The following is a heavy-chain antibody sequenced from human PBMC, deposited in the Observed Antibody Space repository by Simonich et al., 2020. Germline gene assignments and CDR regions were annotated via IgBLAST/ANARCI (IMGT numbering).Heavy chain of an antibody. J-gene: IGHJ2*01. V-gene: IGHV3-21*01. CDR2: ISSSRSYI. D-gene: IGHD2-2*01. Sequence: EVQLVESGGGLVKPGGSLRLSCAASGFTFSSYSMNWVRQAPGKGLGWVSSISSSRSYIYYADSVKGRFTISRDNAKNSLYLQMNSLRAEDTALYYCARGSTENWYFDLWGRGTLVTVSS. CDR1: GFTFSSYS. CDR3: ARGSTENWYFDL.